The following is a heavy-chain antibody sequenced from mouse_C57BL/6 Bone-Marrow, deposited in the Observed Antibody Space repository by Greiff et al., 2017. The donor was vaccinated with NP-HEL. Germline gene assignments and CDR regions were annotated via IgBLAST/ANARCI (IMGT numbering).Heavy chain of an antibody. CDR2: IRHKANGYTT. CDR3: ARSTVPVDY. J-gene: IGHJ2*01. Sequence: EVKLVESGGGLVQPGGSLSLSCAASGFTFTDYYMSWVRQPPGQALEWLGFIRHKANGYTTEYSASVKGRFTISRDNSQSILYRQMNALRAEDSATYYCARSTVPVDYWGQGTTLTVSS. V-gene: IGHV7-3*01. CDR1: GFTFTDYY.